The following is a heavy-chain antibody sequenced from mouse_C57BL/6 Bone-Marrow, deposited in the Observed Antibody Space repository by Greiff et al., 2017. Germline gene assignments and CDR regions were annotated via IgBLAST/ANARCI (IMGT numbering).Heavy chain of an antibody. Sequence: QVQLQQPGAELVKPGASVKLSCKASGYTFTSYWMHWEKQRPGRGLEWIGRIDPNSGGTKYNEKFKSKATRTVDKPSSTAYMQLSSLKSEDSAVYYCARYNCCGRAWFAYWGQGTLVTVSA. CDR1: GYTFTSYW. CDR3: ARYNCCGRAWFAY. V-gene: IGHV1-72*01. CDR2: IDPNSGGT. D-gene: IGHD1-3*01. J-gene: IGHJ3*01.